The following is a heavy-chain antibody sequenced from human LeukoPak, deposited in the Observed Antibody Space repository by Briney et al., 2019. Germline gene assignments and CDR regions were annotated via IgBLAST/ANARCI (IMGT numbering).Heavy chain of an antibody. CDR2: MNPNSGNT. Sequence: APVKVSCKASGYTLTSYDINWVRQATGQGLEWMGWMNPNSGNTGYAQKFQGRVTITMNTSINTAYMELNNLTSEDTAVYYCARGTYYYDSSGYYYYFDYWGQGTLVTVSS. CDR1: GYTLTSYD. D-gene: IGHD3-22*01. CDR3: ARGTYYYDSSGYYYYFDY. J-gene: IGHJ4*02. V-gene: IGHV1-8*03.